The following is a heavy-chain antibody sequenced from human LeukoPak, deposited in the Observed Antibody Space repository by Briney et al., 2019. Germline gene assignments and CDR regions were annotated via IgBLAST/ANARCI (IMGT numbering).Heavy chain of an antibody. Sequence: PGGSLRLSCEASGFTFSAYAMTWVRQAPGKGLEWVGFIRRKASGGTTEYAASVKGRFTISTDDSKSIAYLQMNSLTTEDTAVYYCTRWTTVTTFDYWGQGTLVTVSS. V-gene: IGHV3-49*04. CDR2: IRRKASGGTT. CDR1: GFTFSAYA. CDR3: TRWTTVTTFDY. D-gene: IGHD4-17*01. J-gene: IGHJ4*02.